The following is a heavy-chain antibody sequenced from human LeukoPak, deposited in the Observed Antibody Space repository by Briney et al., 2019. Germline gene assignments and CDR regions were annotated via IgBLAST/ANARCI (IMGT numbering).Heavy chain of an antibody. CDR2: IYTSGST. CDR1: GGSISGYY. D-gene: IGHD6-6*01. Sequence: SETLSLTCTVSGGSISGYYWSWIRQPPGKGLEWIGYIYTSGSTNYNPSLKSRVTISVDTSKNQFSVKLSSVTAADTAVYYCARHPPEHRSIAARPKGDYYYYMDVWGKGTTVTVSS. CDR3: ARHPPEHRSIAARPKGDYYYYMDV. J-gene: IGHJ6*03. V-gene: IGHV4-4*09.